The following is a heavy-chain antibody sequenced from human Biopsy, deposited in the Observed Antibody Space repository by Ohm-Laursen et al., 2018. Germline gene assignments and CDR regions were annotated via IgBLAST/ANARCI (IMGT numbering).Heavy chain of an antibody. D-gene: IGHD1-7*01. CDR3: ARGRLSGTRRALDI. CDR2: MNPKSGDT. Sequence: SVKVSCKTSGYTFINYDIHWVRQASGQGLEWMGWMNPKSGDTGHAHKFQGRVTMARNASISTANMEMSGLRSEDTAVYYCARGRLSGTRRALDIWGQGTMVTVSS. J-gene: IGHJ3*02. V-gene: IGHV1-8*01. CDR1: GYTFINYD.